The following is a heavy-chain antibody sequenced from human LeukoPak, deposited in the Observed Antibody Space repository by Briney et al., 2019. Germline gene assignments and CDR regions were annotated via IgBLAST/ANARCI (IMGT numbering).Heavy chain of an antibody. Sequence: SVKVSCKASGGTLSSYAISWVRQAPGQGLEWMGGIIPIFGTANYAQKFQGRVTITADESTSTAYMELSSLRSEDTAVYYCASQSYCGGDCYLSAFDIWGQGTMVTVSS. V-gene: IGHV1-69*01. D-gene: IGHD2-21*01. CDR2: IIPIFGTA. J-gene: IGHJ3*02. CDR1: GGTLSSYA. CDR3: ASQSYCGGDCYLSAFDI.